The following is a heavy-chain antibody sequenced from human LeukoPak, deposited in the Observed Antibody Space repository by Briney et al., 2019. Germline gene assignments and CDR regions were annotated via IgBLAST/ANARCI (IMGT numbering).Heavy chain of an antibody. CDR1: GFTFSSYG. V-gene: IGHV3-30*18. Sequence: GGSLRLSCAASGFTFSSYGMHWVRQAPGKGLEWVAVISYDGSNIYYADSVKGRFTISKDNSKNTLYLQMNSLRAEDTAVYYCAKRWHAYYYDSSGYGAEYFQHWGQGTLVTVSS. J-gene: IGHJ1*01. CDR3: AKRWHAYYYDSSGYGAEYFQH. D-gene: IGHD3-22*01. CDR2: ISYDGSNI.